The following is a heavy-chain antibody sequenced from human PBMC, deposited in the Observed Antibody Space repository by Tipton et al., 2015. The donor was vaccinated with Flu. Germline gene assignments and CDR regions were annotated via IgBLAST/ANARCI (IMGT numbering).Heavy chain of an antibody. D-gene: IGHD3-10*01. CDR1: GGSITSSTDY. CDR2: IYTSGST. CDR3: ARDYGDLNWCDP. V-gene: IGHV4-61*02. Sequence: TLSLTCTVSGGSITSSTDYWSWIRQPAGKELEWIGRIYTSGSTRYNPSLKSRVTISLDTSKKQFSLKLTSVTAADTAVYYCARDYGDLNWCDPWGQGTLVTVSS. J-gene: IGHJ5*02.